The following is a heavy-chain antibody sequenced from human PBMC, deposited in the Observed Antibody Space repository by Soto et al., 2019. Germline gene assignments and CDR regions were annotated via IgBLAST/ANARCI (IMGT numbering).Heavy chain of an antibody. V-gene: IGHV3-33*01. CDR3: ARDFTDGGDYYYYGMDV. Sequence: GGSLRLSCAASGFTFSSYGMHWVRQAPGKGLEGVAVICYDGSNKYYADSVKGRFTISRDNSKNTLYLQMNSLRAEDTAVYYCARDFTDGGDYYYYGMDVWGQGTTVTVSS. CDR2: ICYDGSNK. CDR1: GFTFSSYG. D-gene: IGHD3-16*01. J-gene: IGHJ6*02.